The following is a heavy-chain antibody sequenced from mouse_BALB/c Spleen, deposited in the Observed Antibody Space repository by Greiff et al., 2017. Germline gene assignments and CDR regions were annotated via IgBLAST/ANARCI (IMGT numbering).Heavy chain of an antibody. CDR2: ISYSGST. CDR1: GYSITSDYA. V-gene: IGHV3-2*02. D-gene: IGHD2-3*01. CDR3: ALYDSWFAY. Sequence: EVQLVESGPGLVKPSQSLSLTCTVTGYSITSDYAWNWIRQFPGNKLEWMGYISYSGSTSYNPSLKSRISITRDTSKNQFFLQLNSVTTEDTATYYCALYDSWFAYWGQGTLVTVSA. J-gene: IGHJ3*01.